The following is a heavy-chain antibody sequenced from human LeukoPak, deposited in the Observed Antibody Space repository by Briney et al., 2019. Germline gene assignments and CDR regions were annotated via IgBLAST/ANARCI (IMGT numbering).Heavy chain of an antibody. CDR3: ARDWASVALDY. Sequence: GGSLRLSCAASGFTFSSYSMNWVRQAPGKGLEWVSYISSSSSTIYYADSVKGRFTISRDNAKNSLYLQMNSLRAEDTAVYYCARDWASVALDYWGQGTLVTVSS. CDR1: GFTFSSYS. D-gene: IGHD4-23*01. J-gene: IGHJ4*02. CDR2: ISSSSSTI. V-gene: IGHV3-48*04.